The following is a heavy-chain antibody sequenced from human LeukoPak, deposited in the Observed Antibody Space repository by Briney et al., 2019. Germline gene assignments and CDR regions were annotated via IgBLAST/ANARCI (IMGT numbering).Heavy chain of an antibody. D-gene: IGHD3-10*01. J-gene: IGHJ4*02. CDR2: ISYDGSTK. CDR3: AHLPSSGTGIVDY. V-gene: IGHV3-30*04. CDR1: GFTFSSYS. Sequence: GGSLRLSCAASGFTFSSYSMHWVRQAPGKGLEWVAAISYDGSTKYYADSVKGRFTISRDNAKNSLYLQMNSLRAEDTAVYYCAHLPSSGTGIVDYWGQGTLVTVSS.